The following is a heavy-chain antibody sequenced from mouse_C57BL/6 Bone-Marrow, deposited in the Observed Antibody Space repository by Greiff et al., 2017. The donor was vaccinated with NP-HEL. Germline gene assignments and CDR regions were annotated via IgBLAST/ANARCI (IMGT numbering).Heavy chain of an antibody. CDR3: TTRVYSNKGAY. CDR2: IDPENGDT. CDR1: GFNIKDDY. D-gene: IGHD2-5*01. Sequence: EVQLQQSGAELVRPGASVKLSCTASGFNIKDDYMHWVKQRPEQGLEWIGWIDPENGDTEYASKFQGKATITADTSSNTAYLQLSSLTSEDTAVYYCTTRVYSNKGAYWGQGTLVTVSA. J-gene: IGHJ3*01. V-gene: IGHV14-4*01.